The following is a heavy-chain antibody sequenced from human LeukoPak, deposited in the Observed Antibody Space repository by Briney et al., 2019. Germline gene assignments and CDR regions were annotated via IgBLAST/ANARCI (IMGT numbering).Heavy chain of an antibody. CDR3: AAGAGWLIDW. CDR2: IEKDGSEI. Sequence: HPGGSLRLSCAASGFTFSNYWMNWVRQAPGKGMEWVAIIEKDGSEILYVDSVKGRFTISRDNAKNSLYLQMNSLRAEDTAVYYCAAGAGWLIDWWGQGTLVTVSS. D-gene: IGHD6-19*01. J-gene: IGHJ4*02. CDR1: GFTFSNYW. V-gene: IGHV3-7*01.